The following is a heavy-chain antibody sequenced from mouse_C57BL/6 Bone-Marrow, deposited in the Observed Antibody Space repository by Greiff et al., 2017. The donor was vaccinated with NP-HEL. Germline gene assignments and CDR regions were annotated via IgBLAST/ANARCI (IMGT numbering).Heavy chain of an antibody. V-gene: IGHV5-6*02. CDR2: ISSGGSYT. D-gene: IGHD1-1*01. J-gene: IGHJ2*01. CDR3: ARRLHVAL. CDR1: GFTFSSYG. Sequence: EVMLVESGGDLVKPGGSLKLSCAASGFTFSSYGMSWVRQTPDKRLEWVATISSGGSYTYYPDSVKGRFTITRDNATNTLYLPMSILSSEDTAMYYCARRLHVALWGQGTTLTVSS.